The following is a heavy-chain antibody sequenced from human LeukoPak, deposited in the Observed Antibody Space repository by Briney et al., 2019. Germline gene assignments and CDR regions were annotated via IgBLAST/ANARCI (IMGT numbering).Heavy chain of an antibody. J-gene: IGHJ6*03. CDR1: PLTFSSYS. CDR3: ARSPGYYYLDV. CDR2: ITTSSRYI. V-gene: IGHV3-21*01. Sequence: GGSLRLSCAASPLTFSSYSLNWVRQAPGKGLEWVSSITTSSRYIYYADSVKGRFTISRDNAKNSLYLQMNSLRAEDTAVYYCARSPGYYYLDVWGKGTTVTVSS.